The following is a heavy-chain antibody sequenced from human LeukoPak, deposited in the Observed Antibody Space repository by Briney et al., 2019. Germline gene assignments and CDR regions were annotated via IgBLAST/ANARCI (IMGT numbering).Heavy chain of an antibody. D-gene: IGHD3/OR15-3a*01. V-gene: IGHV4-39*01. CDR1: GGSISSSSYY. CDR3: ARQTGSGLFILP. CDR2: IYYSGST. Sequence: ASETLSLTCTVSGGSISSSSYYWGWIRQPPGKGLEWIANIYYSGSTYYNASLKSQVSISIDTSKNQFSLRLTSVTAADTAVYYCARQTGSGLFILPGGQGTLVTVSS. J-gene: IGHJ4*02.